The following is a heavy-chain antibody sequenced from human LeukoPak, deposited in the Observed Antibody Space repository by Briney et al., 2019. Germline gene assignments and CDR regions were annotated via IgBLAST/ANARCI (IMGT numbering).Heavy chain of an antibody. Sequence: QAGGSLTLSCAASGFTFSSYAMSWVRQAPGKGLEWVSAISGSGGRTYYADSVKGRFTISRDNAKNSLYLQMNSLRAEDTAVYYCARDLYYYDSSGPWGQGTLVTVSS. CDR3: ARDLYYYDSSGP. CDR2: ISGSGGRT. CDR1: GFTFSSYA. V-gene: IGHV3-23*01. J-gene: IGHJ5*02. D-gene: IGHD3-22*01.